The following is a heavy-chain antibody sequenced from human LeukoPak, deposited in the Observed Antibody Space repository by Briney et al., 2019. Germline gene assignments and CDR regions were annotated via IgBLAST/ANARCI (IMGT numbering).Heavy chain of an antibody. D-gene: IGHD3-9*01. CDR3: AREYILTAYYGDY. CDR2: INTRSGGT. Sequence: ASVKVSCKASGYTFTDLYIHWVRQAPGQGLEWMGWINTRSGGTRYAQNFQGRVSMTRDTSISTAYMELSRLRSDDTAVYYCAREYILTAYYGDYWGQGTLVTVSS. CDR1: GYTFTDLY. V-gene: IGHV1-2*02. J-gene: IGHJ4*02.